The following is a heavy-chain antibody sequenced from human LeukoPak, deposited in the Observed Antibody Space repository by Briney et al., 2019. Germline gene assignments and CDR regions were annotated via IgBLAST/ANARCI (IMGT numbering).Heavy chain of an antibody. Sequence: SETLSLTCTVSGGSISSSSYYWSWIRQPPGKGLEWIGYIYYSGSTNYNPSLKSRVTISVDTSKNQFSLKLSSVTAADTAVYYCARGLFVGLLGTVRYFDYWGQGTLVTVSS. CDR3: ARGLFVGLLGTVRYFDY. J-gene: IGHJ4*02. V-gene: IGHV4-61*05. CDR2: IYYSGST. D-gene: IGHD2-15*01. CDR1: GGSISSSSYY.